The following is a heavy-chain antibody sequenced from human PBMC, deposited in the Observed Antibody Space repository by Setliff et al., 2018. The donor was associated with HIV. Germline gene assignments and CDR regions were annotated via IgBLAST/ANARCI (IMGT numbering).Heavy chain of an antibody. Sequence: GASVKVSCKASGYTFTGHYIHWVRQAPGQGLEWMGWINVNNDATNYAQKFQGRVSMTRDTSISTAYMELRSLTSDDTAVYYCARGDVRLRWSSGEFDIWGQGTMVTVSS. CDR1: GYTFTGHY. V-gene: IGHV1-2*02. J-gene: IGHJ3*02. CDR3: ARGDVRLRWSSGEFDI. D-gene: IGHD4-17*01. CDR2: INVNNDAT.